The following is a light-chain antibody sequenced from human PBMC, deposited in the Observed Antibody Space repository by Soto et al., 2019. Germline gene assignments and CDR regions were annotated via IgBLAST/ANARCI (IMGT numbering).Light chain of an antibody. V-gene: IGKV3-11*01. J-gene: IGKJ5*01. CDR3: HQRSNWPPDT. CDR2: GAS. Sequence: IVMTQSPATLSVSPGERAALSCRASQSVSSDLAWYHQKPGQAPRLLIYGASNRATGIPARFSGSGSGTDFTLTISSLEPEDFAVYYCHQRSNWPPDTFGQGTRLEIK. CDR1: QSVSSD.